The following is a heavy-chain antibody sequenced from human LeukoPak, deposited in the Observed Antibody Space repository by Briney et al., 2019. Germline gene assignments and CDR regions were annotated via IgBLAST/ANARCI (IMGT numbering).Heavy chain of an antibody. D-gene: IGHD3-22*01. CDR3: ARRYYDSSDYPRSRYAFDI. J-gene: IGHJ3*02. Sequence: SETLSLTCTVSGGSISSSSYYWGWIRQPPGKGLEWIGSIYYSGSTYYNPSLKSRVTISVDTSKNQFSLKLSSVTAADTAVYYCARRYYDSSDYPRSRYAFDIWGQGTMVTVPS. CDR1: GGSISSSSYY. CDR2: IYYSGST. V-gene: IGHV4-39*01.